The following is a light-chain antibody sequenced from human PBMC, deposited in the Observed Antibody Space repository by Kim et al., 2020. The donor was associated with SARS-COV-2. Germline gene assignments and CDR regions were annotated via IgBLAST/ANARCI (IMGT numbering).Light chain of an antibody. CDR1: VNGMKN. V-gene: IGLV3-21*02. Sequence: PGQAARASSTCNVNGMKNVYCYQHRPGPGPVLVIYNENDRPSGSPVRFAVSNSERTATLTITSIEAGDEADSYCQVWDSESDHSVFGGGTQLTVL. CDR2: NEN. J-gene: IGLJ3*02. CDR3: QVWDSESDHSV.